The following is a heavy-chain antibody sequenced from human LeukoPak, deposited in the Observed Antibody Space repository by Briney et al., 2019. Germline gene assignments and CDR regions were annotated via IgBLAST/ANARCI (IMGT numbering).Heavy chain of an antibody. CDR1: GFTFSSYE. V-gene: IGHV3-48*03. D-gene: IGHD5/OR15-5a*01. CDR3: ARGFDGLRLKGQYFDY. Sequence: GGSLRLSCAASGFTFSSYEMNWVRQAPGKGLEWVSYIGSSGSTIYYADSVKGRFTISRDNAKNSLYLQMNSLRAEDTAVYYCARGFDGLRLKGQYFDYWGQGTLVTVSS. CDR2: IGSSGSTI. J-gene: IGHJ4*02.